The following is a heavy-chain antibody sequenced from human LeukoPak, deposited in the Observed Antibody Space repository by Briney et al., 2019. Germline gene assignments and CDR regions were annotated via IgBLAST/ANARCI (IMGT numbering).Heavy chain of an antibody. J-gene: IGHJ4*02. D-gene: IGHD4-23*01. Sequence: SETLSLTCTVSGGSISSYYWSWIRQPPGKGLEWIGYIYYSGSTNYNPSLQSRVSISVDTSKKHFSLKLTSVTAADTAVYYCAGGNITPDYWGQGTLVTVSS. CDR1: GGSISSYY. CDR2: IYYSGST. CDR3: AGGNITPDY. V-gene: IGHV4-59*12.